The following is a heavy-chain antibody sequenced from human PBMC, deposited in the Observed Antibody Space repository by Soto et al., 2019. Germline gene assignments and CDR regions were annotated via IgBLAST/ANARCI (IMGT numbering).Heavy chain of an antibody. J-gene: IGHJ4*02. CDR3: ARGRDTAMVDFDY. Sequence: ASVKVSCKASGGTFSSYTISWVRQAPGQGLEWIGRIIPILGIANYAQKFQGRVTITADKSTSTAYMELSSLRSEDTAVYYCARGRDTAMVDFDYWGQGTLVTVSS. V-gene: IGHV1-69*02. D-gene: IGHD5-18*01. CDR1: GGTFSSYT. CDR2: IIPILGIA.